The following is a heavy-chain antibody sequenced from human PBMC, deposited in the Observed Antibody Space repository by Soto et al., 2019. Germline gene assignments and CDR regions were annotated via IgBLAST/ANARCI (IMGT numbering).Heavy chain of an antibody. CDR1: GFTFSSYS. Sequence: GGSLRLSCAASGFTFSSYSMNWVRQAPGKGLEWVSSISSSSSYIYYADSVKGRFTISRDNAKNSLYLQMNSLRAEDTAVYYCARDPRIRGYSYGHDAFDIWGQGTMVTVSS. J-gene: IGHJ3*02. D-gene: IGHD5-18*01. CDR3: ARDPRIRGYSYGHDAFDI. V-gene: IGHV3-21*01. CDR2: ISSSSSYI.